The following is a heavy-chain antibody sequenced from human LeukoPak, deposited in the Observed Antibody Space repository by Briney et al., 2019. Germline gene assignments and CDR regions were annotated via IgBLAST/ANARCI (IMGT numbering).Heavy chain of an antibody. CDR1: GGSFSDYY. Sequence: SETLSLTCAVYGGSFSDYYWSWIRQPPGKGLEWIGEINHSGSTNYNPSLKSRDTILVDTSKNQFSLKLSSVTAADTAVYYCARGLTSMPPGGYWGQGTLVTVSS. J-gene: IGHJ4*02. CDR2: INHSGST. CDR3: ARGLTSMPPGGY. D-gene: IGHD2/OR15-2a*01. V-gene: IGHV4-34*01.